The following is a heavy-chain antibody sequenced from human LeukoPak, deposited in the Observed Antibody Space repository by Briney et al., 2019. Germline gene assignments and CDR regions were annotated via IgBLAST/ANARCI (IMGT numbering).Heavy chain of an antibody. V-gene: IGHV1-69*13. Sequence: SVTVSCTASGGTFTSYAISWVRQAPGQGLEWMGGITPIFGTANYAQKFQGRVTITADESTRTAYMELSSLRSEDTAVYYCARDRFRGYSSGWYGVGYDYWGQGTLVTVSS. J-gene: IGHJ4*02. CDR3: ARDRFRGYSSGWYGVGYDY. CDR2: ITPIFGTA. CDR1: GGTFTSYA. D-gene: IGHD6-19*01.